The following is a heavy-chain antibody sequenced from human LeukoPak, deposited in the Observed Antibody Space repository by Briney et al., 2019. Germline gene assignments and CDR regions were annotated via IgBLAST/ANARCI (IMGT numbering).Heavy chain of an antibody. D-gene: IGHD6-19*01. CDR3: AKAVAGLWDY. Sequence: PGGSLRLSCAASGFTFSSYSMNWVRQAPGKGLEWVSAISGSGGSTYYADSVKGRFTISRDNSKNTLYLQMNSLRAEDTAVYYCAKAVAGLWDYWGQGTLVTVSS. V-gene: IGHV3-23*01. CDR2: ISGSGGST. J-gene: IGHJ4*02. CDR1: GFTFSSYS.